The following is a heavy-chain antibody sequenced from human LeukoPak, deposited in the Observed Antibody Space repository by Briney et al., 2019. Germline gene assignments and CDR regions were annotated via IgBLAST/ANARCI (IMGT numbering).Heavy chain of an antibody. V-gene: IGHV4-61*01. Sequence: SETLSLTCTVSGGSIRSSSYYWSWIRQPPGKGLEWIGHIYYSGSTNYNPSLKSRVTISVDTSKNQFSLKLSSVTAADTAVYYCARDAAPYYYDSSGYYDLWGQGTLVTVSS. CDR3: ARDAAPYYYDSSGYYDL. CDR1: GGSIRSSSYY. J-gene: IGHJ4*02. D-gene: IGHD3-22*01. CDR2: IYYSGST.